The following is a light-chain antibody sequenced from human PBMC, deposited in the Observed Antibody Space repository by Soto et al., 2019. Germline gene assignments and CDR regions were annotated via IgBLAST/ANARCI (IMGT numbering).Light chain of an antibody. Sequence: QSVLTQPPSASGTPGQRVTISCSGSSSNVGRNTVNWHQQLPGTAPKLLIYSNNQRPSGVPDRFSGSKSGTSASLAISGLQSEDEADYYCAAWDDSLNAVVFGGGTKLTVL. CDR3: AAWDDSLNAVV. CDR1: SSNVGRNT. CDR2: SNN. J-gene: IGLJ2*01. V-gene: IGLV1-44*01.